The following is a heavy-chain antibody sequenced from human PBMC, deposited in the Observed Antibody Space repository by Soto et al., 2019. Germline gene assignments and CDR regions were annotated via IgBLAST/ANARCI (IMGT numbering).Heavy chain of an antibody. V-gene: IGHV3-20*04. Sequence: AGGSLTLACAASGFSIACYCMSWVRQAPGKGLEWVSGINWNGGSTGYADSVKGRFTISRDNAKNSLYLQMNSLRAEDTALYYCARESDPDYWGQGTLVTVSS. CDR2: INWNGGST. CDR1: GFSIACYC. CDR3: ARESDPDY. J-gene: IGHJ4*02.